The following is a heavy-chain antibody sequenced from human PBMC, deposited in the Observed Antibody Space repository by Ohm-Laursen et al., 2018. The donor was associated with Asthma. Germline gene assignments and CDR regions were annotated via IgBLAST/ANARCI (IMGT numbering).Heavy chain of an antibody. Sequence: SLRLSCSASGFTFSSYSMNWVRQAPGKGLEWVSSISSSSSYIYYADSVKGRFTISRDNAKNSLYLQMNSLRAEDTAVYYCALDTYYYGSQGVGSWGQGTLVTVSS. CDR1: GFTFSSYS. J-gene: IGHJ4*02. V-gene: IGHV3-21*01. CDR3: ALDTYYYGSQGVGS. CDR2: ISSSSSYI. D-gene: IGHD3-10*01.